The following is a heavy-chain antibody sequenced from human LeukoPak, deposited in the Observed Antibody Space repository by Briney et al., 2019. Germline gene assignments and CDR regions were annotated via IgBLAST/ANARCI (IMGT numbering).Heavy chain of an antibody. J-gene: IGHJ5*02. CDR1: GFTFSSYW. CDR2: INSDGSST. V-gene: IGHV3-74*01. Sequence: PGGSLRLSCAASGFTFSSYWMHWVRQAPGKGLVWVSRINSDGSSTSYADSVKGRFTISRDNAKNTLYLQMNSLRAEDTAVYYCARDPTRNYYDSSGYPNWFDPWGQGTLVTVSS. D-gene: IGHD3-22*01. CDR3: ARDPTRNYYDSSGYPNWFDP.